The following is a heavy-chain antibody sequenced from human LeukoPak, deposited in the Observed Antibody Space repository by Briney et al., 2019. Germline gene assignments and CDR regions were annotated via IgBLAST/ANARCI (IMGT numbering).Heavy chain of an antibody. D-gene: IGHD6-19*01. CDR1: GFTFSNYG. Sequence: PGGSLRLSCAASGFTFSNYGIHWVRQAPGKGLEWVAVISYDGRNKYYADSVKGRFTISRDNSKNTLYLQMNSLRTEDTAVYHCAKDQGIALAGVYHYYGMDVWGQGTTVTVPS. CDR2: ISYDGRNK. CDR3: AKDQGIALAGVYHYYGMDV. V-gene: IGHV3-30*18. J-gene: IGHJ6*02.